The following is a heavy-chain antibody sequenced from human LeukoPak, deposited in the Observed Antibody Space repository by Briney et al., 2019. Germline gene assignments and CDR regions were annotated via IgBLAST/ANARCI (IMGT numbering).Heavy chain of an antibody. V-gene: IGHV3-11*01. D-gene: IGHD1-7*01. CDR2: ISSSGSTI. CDR1: GFTFSSYA. Sequence: GGSLRLSWAASGFTFSSYAMSWVRQAPGKGLEWVSYISSSGSTIYYADSVKGRFTISRDNAKNSLYLQMNSLRAEDTAVYYCARVRYYWNYGDYWGQGTLVTVSS. CDR3: ARVRYYWNYGDY. J-gene: IGHJ4*02.